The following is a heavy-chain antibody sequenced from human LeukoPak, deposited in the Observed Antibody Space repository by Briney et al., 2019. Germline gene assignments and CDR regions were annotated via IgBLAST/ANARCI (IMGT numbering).Heavy chain of an antibody. CDR2: ISGSGGTA. J-gene: IGHJ4*02. V-gene: IGHV3-23*01. CDR1: GFTFSNYS. Sequence: GGSLRLSCAASGFTFSNYSMNWVRQAPGKGLEWVSAISGSGGTAYYADSVKGRFTISRDNSKNTLYLQMNSLRAEDTAVYYCAKKGYYDGSGYYMYYFDHWGQGTLVTVSS. CDR3: AKKGYYDGSGYYMYYFDH. D-gene: IGHD3-22*01.